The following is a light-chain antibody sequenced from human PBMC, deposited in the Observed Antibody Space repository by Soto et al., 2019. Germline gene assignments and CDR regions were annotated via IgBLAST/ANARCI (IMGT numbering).Light chain of an antibody. Sequence: EIVLTQSPGTLSLSPGERATLSCRASQSVSSSSYLAWYQQKPGQAPSLLIYGASSRATGIPDRFSGSGSATDVTLTISRLEPEDFAVYYCRQYGSSPSYTFGQGTKLEIK. CDR1: QSVSSSSY. CDR2: GAS. V-gene: IGKV3-20*01. J-gene: IGKJ2*01. CDR3: RQYGSSPSYT.